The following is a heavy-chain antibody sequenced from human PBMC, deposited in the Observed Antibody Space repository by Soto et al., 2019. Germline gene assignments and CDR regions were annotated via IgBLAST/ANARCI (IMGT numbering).Heavy chain of an antibody. J-gene: IGHJ3*02. V-gene: IGHV1-69*04. CDR2: IIPILGIA. CDR3: ARDTGRDGYNDAFDI. D-gene: IGHD5-12*01. CDR1: GGTFSSYT. Sequence: ASVKVSCKASGGTFSSYTISWVRQAPGQGLEWMGRIIPILGIANYAQKFQGRVTITADKSTSTAYMELSSLRSEDTAVYYCARDTGRDGYNDAFDIWGQGTMVTVSS.